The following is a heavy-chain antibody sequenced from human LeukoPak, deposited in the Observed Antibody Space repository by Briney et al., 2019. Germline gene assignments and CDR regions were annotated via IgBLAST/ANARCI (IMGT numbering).Heavy chain of an antibody. V-gene: IGHV4-30-2*01. Sequence: SETLSLTCAVSGGSISSGGYSWSWIRQPPGKGLEWIGYIYHSGSTYYNPSLKSRVTISVDRSKNQFSLKLSPVTAADTAVYYCAAQGTTGDFDYWGQGTLVTVSS. CDR3: AAQGTTGDFDY. CDR2: IYHSGST. J-gene: IGHJ4*02. CDR1: GGSISSGGYS. D-gene: IGHD4-17*01.